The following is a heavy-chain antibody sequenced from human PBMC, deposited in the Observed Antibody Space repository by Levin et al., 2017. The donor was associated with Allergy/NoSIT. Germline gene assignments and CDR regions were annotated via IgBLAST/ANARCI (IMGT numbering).Heavy chain of an antibody. J-gene: IGHJ6*02. Sequence: PGGSLRLSCAASGFTISSNHMSWVRQAPGKGLEWVSVIYSGESTYYADSVKGRFTISRDNSKNTLYLQMNSLRAEDTAVYYCARDHYDILTGYYRGYGMDVWGQGTTVTVSS. CDR2: IYSGEST. V-gene: IGHV3-53*01. CDR3: ARDHYDILTGYYRGYGMDV. CDR1: GFTISSNH. D-gene: IGHD3-9*01.